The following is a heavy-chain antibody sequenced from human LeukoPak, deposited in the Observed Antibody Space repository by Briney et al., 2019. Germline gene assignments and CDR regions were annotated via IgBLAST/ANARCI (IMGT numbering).Heavy chain of an antibody. CDR1: GFTFSSYE. V-gene: IGHV3-20*04. J-gene: IGHJ6*03. CDR3: ARVGFSGTRKYYYYYYYMDV. CDR2: INWNGGST. Sequence: PGGSLRLSCAASGFTFSSYEMNWVRQAPGKGLEWVSGINWNGGSTGYADSVKGRFTISRDNAKNSLYLQMNSLRAEDTALYYCARVGFSGTRKYYYYYYYMDVWGKGTTVTVSS.